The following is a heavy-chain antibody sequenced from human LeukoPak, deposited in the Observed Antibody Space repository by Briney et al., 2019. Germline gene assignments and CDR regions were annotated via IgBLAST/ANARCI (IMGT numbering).Heavy chain of an antibody. CDR3: ARGELQNYYDSSLSAFDI. J-gene: IGHJ3*02. CDR1: GGTFSSYA. D-gene: IGHD3-22*01. CDR2: IIPTFGTA. V-gene: IGHV1-69*01. Sequence: GASVKVSCKASGGTFSSYAISWVRQAPGQGLEWMGGIIPTFGTANYAQKFQGRVTITADESTSTAYMELSSLRSEDTAVYYCARGELQNYYDSSLSAFDIWGQGTMVTVSS.